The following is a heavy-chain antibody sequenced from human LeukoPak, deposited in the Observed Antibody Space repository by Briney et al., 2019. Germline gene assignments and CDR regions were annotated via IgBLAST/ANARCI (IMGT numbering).Heavy chain of an antibody. CDR1: GFTSDDYG. V-gene: IGHV3-20*04. J-gene: IGHJ4*02. D-gene: IGHD3-3*01. CDR2: INWNGGST. Sequence: GGSLRLSCAASGFTSDDYGMSWVRQTPGKGLEWVSGINWNGGSTNYADSVKGRFTISRDNAKNSLYLQMNSLTVEDTAVYYCAKNHGRFLEWFDYWGQGTLVTVSS. CDR3: AKNHGRFLEWFDY.